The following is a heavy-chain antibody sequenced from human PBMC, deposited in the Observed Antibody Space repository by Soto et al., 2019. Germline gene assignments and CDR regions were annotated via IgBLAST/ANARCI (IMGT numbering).Heavy chain of an antibody. CDR1: GFTFSSYE. CDR3: ARGTLGYSYGYGFDP. V-gene: IGHV3-48*03. J-gene: IGHJ5*02. Sequence: VGSLRLSCAASGFTFSSYEMNWVRQAPGKGLEWVSYISSSGSTIYYADSVKGRFTISRDNAKNSLYLQMNSLRAEDTAVYYCARGTLGYSYGYGFDPWGQGTLVTVSS. D-gene: IGHD5-18*01. CDR2: ISSSGSTI.